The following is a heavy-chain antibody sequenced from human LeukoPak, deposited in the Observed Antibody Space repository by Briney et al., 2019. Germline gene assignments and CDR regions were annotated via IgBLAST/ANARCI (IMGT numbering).Heavy chain of an antibody. D-gene: IGHD2-15*01. CDR3: ARGPILGYCSGGSCYSYYYGMDV. J-gene: IGHJ6*02. CDR2: INHSGST. V-gene: IGHV4-39*07. CDR1: GDSISNSAYC. Sequence: SETLSLTCTVSGDSISNSAYCWGWIRQPPGKGLEWIGEINHSGSTNYNPSLKSRVTISVDTSKNQFSLKLSSVTAADTAVYYCARGPILGYCSGGSCYSYYYGMDVWGQGTTLTVSS.